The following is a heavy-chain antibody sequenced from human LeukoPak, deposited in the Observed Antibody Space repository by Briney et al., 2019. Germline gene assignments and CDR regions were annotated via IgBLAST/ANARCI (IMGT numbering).Heavy chain of an antibody. CDR2: IYHSGST. CDR3: ARDRLYCSSTSCSPGAFDI. J-gene: IGHJ3*02. V-gene: IGHV4-30-2*01. Sequence: PSETLSLTCTVSGGSISSGGYYWSWIRQPPGKGLEWIGCIYHSGSTYYNPSLKSRVTISVDRSKNQFSLKLSSVTAADTAVYYCARDRLYCSSTSCSPGAFDIWGQGTMVTVSS. D-gene: IGHD2-2*01. CDR1: GGSISSGGYY.